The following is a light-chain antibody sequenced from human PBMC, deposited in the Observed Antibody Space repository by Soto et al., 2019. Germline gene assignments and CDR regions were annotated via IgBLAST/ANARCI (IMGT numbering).Light chain of an antibody. CDR2: GAL. CDR1: QSVTNSY. V-gene: IGKV3-20*01. Sequence: ETVLTQSPGTLSLSPGERATLSCRVSQSVTNSYLAWCQQKPGQAPRLLIFGALSRATRIPDRFSGSGSGTDFTLTIRRLGPEDFAVYYCQQYATSPWTFGQGTKVEVK. J-gene: IGKJ1*01. CDR3: QQYATSPWT.